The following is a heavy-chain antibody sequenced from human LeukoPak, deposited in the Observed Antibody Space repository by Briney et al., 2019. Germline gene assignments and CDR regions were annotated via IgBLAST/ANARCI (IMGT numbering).Heavy chain of an antibody. Sequence: RGSLRLSCTASGFNFSNYWMHWVRQAPGKGLVWVSRLNTGGNSTIYADSVKGRFIISRDNAKSTLYLQMNSLRADDTGVYYCTREGAYDSGTYGAGDYWGQGTLVTVSS. V-gene: IGHV3-74*01. CDR1: GFNFSNYW. CDR3: TREGAYDSGTYGAGDY. D-gene: IGHD3-10*01. CDR2: LNTGGNST. J-gene: IGHJ4*02.